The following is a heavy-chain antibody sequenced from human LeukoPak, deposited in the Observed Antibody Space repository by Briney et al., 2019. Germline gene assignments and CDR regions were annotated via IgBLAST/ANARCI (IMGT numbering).Heavy chain of an antibody. J-gene: IGHJ4*02. D-gene: IGHD2-8*01. Sequence: PGGSLRLSCAASGFTVSSNYMSWVRQAPGKGLEWVSVIYSGGSTYYADSVKGRFTISRDNSKNTLYLQMDSLRAEDTAVYYCAREKWYYFDYWGQGTLVTVSS. CDR1: GFTVSSNY. V-gene: IGHV3-66*02. CDR2: IYSGGST. CDR3: AREKWYYFDY.